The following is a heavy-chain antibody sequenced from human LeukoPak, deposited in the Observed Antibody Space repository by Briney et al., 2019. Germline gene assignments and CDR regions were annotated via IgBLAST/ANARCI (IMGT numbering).Heavy chain of an antibody. V-gene: IGHV3-21*01. CDR3: ARLYRVAATFDP. D-gene: IGHD2-15*01. CDR1: GFTFSSYS. Sequence: PGGSLRLSCAASGFTFSSYSMNWVRQAPGKGLEWVSSISSSSSYIYYADSVKGRFTNPRDNAKNSLYLQMNSLRAEDTAVYYCARLYRVAATFDPWGQGTLVTVSS. J-gene: IGHJ5*02. CDR2: ISSSSSYI.